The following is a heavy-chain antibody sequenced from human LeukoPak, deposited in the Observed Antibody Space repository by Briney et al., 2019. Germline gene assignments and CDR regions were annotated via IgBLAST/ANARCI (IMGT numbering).Heavy chain of an antibody. V-gene: IGHV4-34*01. CDR1: GGSFSGYY. Sequence: PSETLSLTCAVYGGSFSGYYWSWIRQPPGKGLEWIREINHSGGTNYNPSLKSRVTISVDTSKNQFPLKLSSVTAADTAVYYCARGGIAVADFDYWGQGTLVTVSS. CDR3: ARGGIAVADFDY. J-gene: IGHJ4*02. D-gene: IGHD6-19*01. CDR2: INHSGGT.